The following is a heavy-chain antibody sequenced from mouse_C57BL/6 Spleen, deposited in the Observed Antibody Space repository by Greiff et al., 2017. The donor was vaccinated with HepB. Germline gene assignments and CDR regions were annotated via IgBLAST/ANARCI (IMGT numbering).Heavy chain of an antibody. V-gene: IGHV5-17*01. CDR3: ARGGLRRGAWFAY. CDR2: ISSGSSTI. D-gene: IGHD2-4*01. CDR1: GFTFSDYG. Sequence: DVHLVESGGGLVKPGGSLKLSCAASGFTFSDYGMHWVRQAPEKGLEWVAYISSGSSTIYYADTVKGRFTISRDNAKNTLFLQMTSLRSEDTAMYYCARGGLRRGAWFAYWGQGTLVTVSA. J-gene: IGHJ3*01.